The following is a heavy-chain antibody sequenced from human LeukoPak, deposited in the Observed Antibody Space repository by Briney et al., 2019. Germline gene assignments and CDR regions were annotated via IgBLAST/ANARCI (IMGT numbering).Heavy chain of an antibody. CDR2: INSDGSTA. CDR1: GFTFRSYW. J-gene: IGHJ4*02. V-gene: IGHV3-74*01. D-gene: IGHD4-17*01. Sequence: GGSLRLSCAASGFTFRSYWMHWVRQGLGKGLVWVSHINSDGSTANCADSVKGRFTISRDNAKNTLYLQMNSLRAEDTAVYYCAGGPDYGDYNYWGRGTLVTVSS. CDR3: AGGPDYGDYNY.